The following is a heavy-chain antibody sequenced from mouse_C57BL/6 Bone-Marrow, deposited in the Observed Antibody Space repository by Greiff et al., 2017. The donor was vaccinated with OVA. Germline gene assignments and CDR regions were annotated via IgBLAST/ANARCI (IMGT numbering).Heavy chain of an antibody. V-gene: IGHV1-81*01. D-gene: IGHD2-1*01. CDR2: IYPRSGNT. Sequence: VKLQQSGAELARPGASVKLSCKASGYTFTSYGISWVKQRTGQGLEWIGEIYPRSGNTYYNEKFKGKATLTADKSSSTAYMELRSLTSEDSAVYFCAREIYYGNPAWFAYWGQGTLVTVSA. CDR3: AREIYYGNPAWFAY. CDR1: GYTFTSYG. J-gene: IGHJ3*01.